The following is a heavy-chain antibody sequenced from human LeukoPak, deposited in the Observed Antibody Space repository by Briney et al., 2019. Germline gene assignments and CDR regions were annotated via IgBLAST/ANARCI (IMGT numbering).Heavy chain of an antibody. CDR2: INTNTGNQ. Sequence: ASVKVSCKASGYTFTSYAMNWVRQAPGQGLEWMGWINTNTGNQTYAQGFTGRFVFSLDTSVSTAYLQISSLKAEDTAVYYCARYEGVGAAAAAIDYWGQGTLVTVSS. V-gene: IGHV7-4-1*02. CDR3: ARYEGVGAAAAAIDY. D-gene: IGHD6-13*01. J-gene: IGHJ4*02. CDR1: GYTFTSYA.